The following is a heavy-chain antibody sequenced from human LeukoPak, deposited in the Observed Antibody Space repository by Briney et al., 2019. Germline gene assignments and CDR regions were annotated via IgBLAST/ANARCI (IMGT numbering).Heavy chain of an antibody. J-gene: IGHJ4*02. CDR2: TWYDENIK. CDR3: ARDPGPDYFDY. Sequence: GGSLRLSCEASGFAFSSYGMHWVRQAPGKGLEWVAVTWYDENIKYYADSVKGRFTISRDNSENTLYLQMNNLKVEDTAVYYCARDPGPDYFDYWGQGTLVSVSS. CDR1: GFAFSSYG. V-gene: IGHV3-33*01.